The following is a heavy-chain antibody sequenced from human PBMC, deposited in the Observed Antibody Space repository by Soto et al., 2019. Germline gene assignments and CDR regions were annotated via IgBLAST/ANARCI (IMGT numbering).Heavy chain of an antibody. J-gene: IGHJ4*02. V-gene: IGHV3-23*01. CDR3: AKEQLERHFGFDY. D-gene: IGHD1-1*01. CDR2: ISASGDGT. CDR1: EFTFRKYA. Sequence: GGSLRLSCAASEFTFRKYAMSWVRQAPGKGLEWVSGISASGDGTYYANSVKGRFTISRDNSKNTLYLQMNSLRDEDTAVYYCAKEQLERHFGFDYWGQGTLVTVSS.